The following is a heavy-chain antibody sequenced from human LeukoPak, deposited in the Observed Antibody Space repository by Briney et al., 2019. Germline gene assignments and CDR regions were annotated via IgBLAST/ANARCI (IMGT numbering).Heavy chain of an antibody. D-gene: IGHD1-20*01. Sequence: GASVKVSCKASGGTFSSYAISWVRQAPGQGLEWMGGIIPIFGTANYAQKFQGRVTITADKSTSTAYMELSSLRSEDTAVYYCARDHSDNWNDVSWFDPWGQGTLVTVSS. V-gene: IGHV1-69*06. CDR3: ARDHSDNWNDVSWFDP. CDR2: IIPIFGTA. CDR1: GGTFSSYA. J-gene: IGHJ5*02.